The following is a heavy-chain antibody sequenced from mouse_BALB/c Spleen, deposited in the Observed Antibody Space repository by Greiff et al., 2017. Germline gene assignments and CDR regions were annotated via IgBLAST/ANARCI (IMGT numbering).Heavy chain of an antibody. CDR1: GFTFSSFG. J-gene: IGHJ3*01. CDR3: AREDGSSLFAY. Sequence: EVQLVESGGGLVQPGGSRKLSCAASGFTFSSFGMHWVRQAPEKGLEWVAYISSGSSTIYYADTVKGRFTISRDNPKNTLFLQMTSLRSEDTAMYYCAREDGSSLFAYWGQGTLVTVSA. V-gene: IGHV5-17*02. D-gene: IGHD1-1*01. CDR2: ISSGSSTI.